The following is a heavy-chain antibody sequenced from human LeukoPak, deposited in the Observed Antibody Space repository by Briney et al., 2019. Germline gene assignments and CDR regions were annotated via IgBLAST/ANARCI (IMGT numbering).Heavy chain of an antibody. D-gene: IGHD2-21*02. J-gene: IGHJ4*02. CDR2: IYYSGST. CDR3: ASGGDYYFDY. CDR1: GGSISSSSYY. Sequence: PSETLSLTCTVSGGSISSSSYYWGWIRQPPGKGLEWIGSIYYSGSTYYNPSLKSRVTISVDTSKNQFSLKLSSVTAADTAVYYCASGGDYYFDYWGQGTLVTVSS. V-gene: IGHV4-39*07.